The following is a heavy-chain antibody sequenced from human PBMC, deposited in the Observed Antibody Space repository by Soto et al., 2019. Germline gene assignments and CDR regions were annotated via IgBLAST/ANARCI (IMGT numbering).Heavy chain of an antibody. V-gene: IGHV4-59*11. Sequence: PSETRSLTCTVSGGSISSHYWSWVRQAPGKGLEWIGHIYYRGSTNYNPSLRSRSTISVDTSKNQFSLKLNSVTTADAAVYYCARDGREASGMDVWGQGTKVTVSS. CDR3: ARDGREASGMDV. J-gene: IGHJ6*02. CDR1: GGSISSHY. D-gene: IGHD1-26*01. CDR2: IYYRGST.